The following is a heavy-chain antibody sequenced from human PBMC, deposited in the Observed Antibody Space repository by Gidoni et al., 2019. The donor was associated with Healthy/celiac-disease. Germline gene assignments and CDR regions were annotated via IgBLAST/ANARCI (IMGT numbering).Heavy chain of an antibody. V-gene: IGHV4-34*01. D-gene: IGHD2-15*01. CDR2: INHSGST. CDR3: ASASRLGYCSGGSCYSGAFDP. CDR1: GGSFSGYY. J-gene: IGHJ5*02. Sequence: QVQLQQWGAGLLKPSETLSLTCAVYGGSFSGYYWSWIRQPPGTGLEWIGEINHSGSTNYNPSLKSRVTISVDTSKNQFSLKLSSVTAADTAVYYCASASRLGYCSGGSCYSGAFDPWGQGTLVTVSS.